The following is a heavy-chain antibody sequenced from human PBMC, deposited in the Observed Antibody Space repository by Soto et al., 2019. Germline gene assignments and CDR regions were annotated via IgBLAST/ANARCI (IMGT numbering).Heavy chain of an antibody. CDR2: ISAYNGNT. CDR1: GYPFPGYG. CDR3: GVMATIESVDY. V-gene: IGHV1-18*01. D-gene: IGHD2-21*01. Sequence: AVKVSCKVSGYPFPGYGISWVRQAPGQGLEWMGWISAYNGNTSYAQKLQGRVTMTTDTSTSTAYMELRSLRSDDTDVDYWGVMATIESVDYWGQGTLVTV. J-gene: IGHJ4*02.